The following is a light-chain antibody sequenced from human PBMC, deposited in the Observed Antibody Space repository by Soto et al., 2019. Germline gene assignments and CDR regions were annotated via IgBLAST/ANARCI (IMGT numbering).Light chain of an antibody. CDR1: QSISSY. J-gene: IGKJ3*01. V-gene: IGKV3-11*01. Sequence: TQSPSTLATSVGDRVTITCRASQSISSYLAWYQQKPGQAPRLLIYDASNRATGIPARFSGSGSGTDFTLTISSLEPEDFAVYYCQQRSNPFTFGPGTKVDIK. CDR3: QQRSNPFT. CDR2: DAS.